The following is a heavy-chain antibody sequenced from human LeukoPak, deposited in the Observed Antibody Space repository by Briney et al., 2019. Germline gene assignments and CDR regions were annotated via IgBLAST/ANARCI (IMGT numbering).Heavy chain of an antibody. CDR2: INPSGGST. J-gene: IGHJ4*02. CDR3: ARGAAVLWFGELLTNFDY. D-gene: IGHD3-10*01. Sequence: ASVKVSCKASGYTFTSYYMHWVRQAPGQGLEWMGIINPSGGSTSYAQKLQGRVTMTRDTSTSTVYMELSSLRSEDTAVYYCARGAAVLWFGELLTNFDYWGQGTLVTVSS. V-gene: IGHV1-46*01. CDR1: GYTFTSYY.